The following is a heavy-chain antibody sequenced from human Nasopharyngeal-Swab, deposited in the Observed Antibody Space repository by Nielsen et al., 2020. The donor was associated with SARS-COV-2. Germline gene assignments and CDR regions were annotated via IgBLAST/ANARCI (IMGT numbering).Heavy chain of an antibody. D-gene: IGHD3-10*01. CDR3: TGGVTMVRH. J-gene: IGHJ4*02. V-gene: IGHV3-73*01. CDR1: GSTFSGSA. Sequence: GGSLRLSCAASGSTFSGSAMHWVRQASGKGLEWVGRIRSKANSYATAYAASVKGRFTISRDDSKNTAYLQMNSLKTEDTAVYYCTGGVTMVRHWGQGTLVTVSS. CDR2: IRSKANSYAT.